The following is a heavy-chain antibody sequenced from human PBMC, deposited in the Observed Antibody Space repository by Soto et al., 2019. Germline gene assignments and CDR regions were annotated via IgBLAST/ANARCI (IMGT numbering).Heavy chain of an antibody. CDR3: VTAPPRLVNTDTYWNY. Sequence: QVRLVQSGAEVKKSGASVKVSCKASGYTFSDYYILWVRQAPGQGLEWMGWINPDRGGTNYAQKYQGRVTMTRDTSTSTAFLELSSLRSDDTAVYYCVTAPPRLVNTDTYWNYWGQGTLVTVSP. CDR1: GYTFSDYY. D-gene: IGHD6-19*01. V-gene: IGHV1-2*02. CDR2: INPDRGGT. J-gene: IGHJ4*02.